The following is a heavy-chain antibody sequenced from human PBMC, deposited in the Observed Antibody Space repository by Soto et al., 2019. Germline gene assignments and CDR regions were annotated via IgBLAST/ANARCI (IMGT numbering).Heavy chain of an antibody. CDR1: GYIFTSYG. Sequence: QVQLVQSGAELKKPGASAKVSCKASGYIFTSYGISWVRQAPGQGLEWMAWISVDSGNTNYAQNFQGRVTMTTDTSARAADMELRSLRSDDTAVYYCARFNGSGTNYYMDVWGKGTTVIVSS. D-gene: IGHD3-10*01. CDR2: ISVDSGNT. V-gene: IGHV1-18*01. J-gene: IGHJ6*03. CDR3: ARFNGSGTNYYMDV.